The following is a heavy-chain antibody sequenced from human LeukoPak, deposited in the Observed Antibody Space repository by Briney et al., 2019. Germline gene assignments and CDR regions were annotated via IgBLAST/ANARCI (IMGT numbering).Heavy chain of an antibody. CDR2: ISGSGGST. J-gene: IGHJ3*02. CDR1: GFTFSSYG. Sequence: SGGSLRLSCAASGFTFSSYGMSWVRQAPGKGLEWVSAISGSGGSTYYADSVKGRFTISRDNSKNTLYLQMNSLRAEDTAVYYCAKDFSREEVWGSYRHKRGAFDIWGQGTMVTVSS. CDR3: AKDFSREEVWGSYRHKRGAFDI. D-gene: IGHD3-16*02. V-gene: IGHV3-23*01.